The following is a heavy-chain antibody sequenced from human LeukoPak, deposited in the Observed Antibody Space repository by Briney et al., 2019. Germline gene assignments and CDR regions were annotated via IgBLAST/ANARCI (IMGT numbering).Heavy chain of an antibody. CDR1: GGSFSGYY. V-gene: IGHV4-34*01. D-gene: IGHD3-22*01. CDR3: ARLVSSGYPHAFDI. Sequence: IPSETLSLTCAVYGGSFSGYYWSWIRQPPGKGLEWIGEINHSGSTNYNPSLKSRVTISVDTSKNQFSLKLSSVTAADTAMYYCARLVSSGYPHAFDIWGQGTMVTVSS. J-gene: IGHJ3*02. CDR2: INHSGST.